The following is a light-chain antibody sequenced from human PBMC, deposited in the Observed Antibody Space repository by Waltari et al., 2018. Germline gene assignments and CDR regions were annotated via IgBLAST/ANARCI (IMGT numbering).Light chain of an antibody. CDR2: KAS. J-gene: IGKJ1*01. V-gene: IGKV1-5*03. CDR3: QQYNSYSRT. CDR1: QSIRSC. Sequence: DIQMTHSLPTLSASVEDRDTITCRASQSIRSCLAWYQQKPGKGPKLLIYKASSLESGVPSRFSGSGSGTEFTLTISSLQPDDFATYYCQQYNSYSRTFGQGTKVEIK.